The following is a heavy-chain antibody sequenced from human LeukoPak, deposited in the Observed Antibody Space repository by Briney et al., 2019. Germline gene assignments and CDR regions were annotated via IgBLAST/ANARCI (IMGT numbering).Heavy chain of an antibody. CDR3: AKGGYCSGGSCYARFDY. D-gene: IGHD2-15*01. CDR2: IYYSGST. CDR1: GGSVSSGSYY. J-gene: IGHJ4*02. Sequence: PSETLSLTCTVSGGSVSSGSYYWSWIRQPPGKGLEWIGYIYYSGSTNYNPSLKSRVTISVDTSKNLFSLKLSSVTAADTAVYYCAKGGYCSGGSCYARFDYWGQGTLVTVSS. V-gene: IGHV4-61*01.